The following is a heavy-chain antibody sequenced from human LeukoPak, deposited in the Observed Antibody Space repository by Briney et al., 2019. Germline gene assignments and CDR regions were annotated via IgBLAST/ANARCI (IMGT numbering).Heavy chain of an antibody. CDR2: VSSDGNSK. J-gene: IGHJ4*02. CDR3: AKDGGRAAAGTVDS. V-gene: IGHV3-30*18. D-gene: IGHD6-13*01. Sequence: PGGSLRISCAASGFTFSNYAMHWVRQAPGKGLEWVAVVSSDGNSKYYADSMKGRFTISRDNSKNTLYLQINSLRADDTAVFYCAKDGGRAAAGTVDSWGQGALVTVSS. CDR1: GFTFSNYA.